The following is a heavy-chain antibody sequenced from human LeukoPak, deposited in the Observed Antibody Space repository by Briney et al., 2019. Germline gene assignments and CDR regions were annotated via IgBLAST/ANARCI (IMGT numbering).Heavy chain of an antibody. CDR1: GGSFSGYY. Sequence: SETLSLTCAVYGGSFSGYYWSWIRQPPGKGLEWIGEINHSGSTNYNPSLKSRVTISVDTSKNQFSLKLSSVTAADTAVYYCARVTKRAAAGAHPDYWGQGTLVTVSS. CDR3: ARVTKRAAAGAHPDY. D-gene: IGHD6-13*01. J-gene: IGHJ4*02. CDR2: INHSGST. V-gene: IGHV4-34*01.